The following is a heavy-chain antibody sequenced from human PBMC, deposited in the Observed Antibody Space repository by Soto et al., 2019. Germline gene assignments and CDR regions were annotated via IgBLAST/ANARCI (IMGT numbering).Heavy chain of an antibody. V-gene: IGHV1-18*01. CDR3: ARGGWVFVP. D-gene: IGHD1-26*01. CDR2: ISAYNGNT. CDR1: GYTFTSYG. J-gene: IGHJ5*02. Sequence: QVQLVQSGAEVKKPGASVKVSCKASGYTFTSYGISWVRQAPGHGLAWMGGISAYNGNTNYAQKPQCRVIMTTDTSTCTSYMERRSLRSDDKAVYYCARGGWVFVPWGQGTLVTVSS.